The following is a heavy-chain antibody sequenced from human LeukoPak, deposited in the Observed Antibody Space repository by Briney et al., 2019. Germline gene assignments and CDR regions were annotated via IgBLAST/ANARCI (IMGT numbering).Heavy chain of an antibody. Sequence: GGSLRLSCAASGFTFSTYWMHWVRQDPGKGLVWVSRISSDASITSYANPVKGRFTISRDNAKDTLYLQMNSLRAEDTALYYCATSARTYIGSSLDYWGQGTLVTVSS. D-gene: IGHD2-15*01. CDR2: ISSDASIT. CDR1: GFTFSTYW. J-gene: IGHJ4*02. V-gene: IGHV3-74*01. CDR3: ATSARTYIGSSLDY.